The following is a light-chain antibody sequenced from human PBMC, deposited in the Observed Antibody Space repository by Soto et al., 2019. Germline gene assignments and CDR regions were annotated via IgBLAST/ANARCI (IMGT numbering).Light chain of an antibody. Sequence: EIVLTQYPGTLSLSPGERATLSCRASQSVSSSYLAWYQQKPGQAPRLLIFDASNRATGIPPRFSGSGSGTDFTLTINSLEPEDFVVYYCQQRSNWPGTFGQGTNVDIK. CDR2: DAS. J-gene: IGKJ1*01. CDR1: QSVSSSY. V-gene: IGKV3D-20*02. CDR3: QQRSNWPGT.